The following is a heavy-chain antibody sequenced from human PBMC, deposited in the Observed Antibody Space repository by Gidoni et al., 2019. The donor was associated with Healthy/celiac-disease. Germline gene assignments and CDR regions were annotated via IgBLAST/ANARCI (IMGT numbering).Heavy chain of an antibody. Sequence: EVQLVESGGGLVQPGGSLRLSCAASGFTFSSYEMNWVRQAPGKGLEWVSYISSSGSTIYYADSVKGRFTISRDNAKNSLYLQMNSLRAEDMAVYYCATLKFDYYGSGSYFSGAFDYWGQGTLVTVSS. D-gene: IGHD3-10*01. CDR1: GFTFSSYE. J-gene: IGHJ4*02. CDR2: ISSSGSTI. V-gene: IGHV3-48*03. CDR3: ATLKFDYYGSGSYFSGAFDY.